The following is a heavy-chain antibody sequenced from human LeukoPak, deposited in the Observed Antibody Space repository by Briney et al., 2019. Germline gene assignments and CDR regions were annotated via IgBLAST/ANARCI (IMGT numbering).Heavy chain of an antibody. J-gene: IGHJ4*02. CDR1: GGSISSGGYY. CDR3: ARKGYYDSKDFDY. D-gene: IGHD3-22*01. V-gene: IGHV4-30-2*01. CDR2: IYHSGST. Sequence: SQTLSLTCTVSGGSISSGGYYWSWIRQPPGKGLEWIGYIYHSGSTYYNPSLKSRVTISVDRSKNQFSLKLSSVTAADTAVYYCARKGYYDSKDFDYWGQGTLVTVSS.